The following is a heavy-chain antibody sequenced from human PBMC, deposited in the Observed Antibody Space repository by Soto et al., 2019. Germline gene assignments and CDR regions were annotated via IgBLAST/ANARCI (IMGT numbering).Heavy chain of an antibody. V-gene: IGHV3-30-3*01. CDR3: ARSGSYLYYYYYGMDV. J-gene: IGHJ6*02. CDR2: ISYDGSNK. CDR1: GFTFSSCA. D-gene: IGHD1-26*01. Sequence: GGSLRLSCAASGFTFSSCAMHWVRQAPGKGLEWVAVISYDGSNKYYADSVKGRFTISRDNSKNTLYLQMNSLRAEDTAVYYCARSGSYLYYYYYGMDVWGQGTTVTVSS.